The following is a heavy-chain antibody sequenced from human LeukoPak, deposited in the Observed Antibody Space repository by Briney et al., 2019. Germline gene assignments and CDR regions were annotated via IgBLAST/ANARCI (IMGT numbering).Heavy chain of an antibody. CDR3: ARVVRGYCSSTSCAVWFDP. V-gene: IGHV4-31*03. D-gene: IGHD2-2*01. Sequence: SETLSLTCTVSGGSISSGGYYWSWIRQHPGKGLEWIGYIYYSGSTYYNPSLKSRVTMSVDTSKNQFSLKLSSVTAADTAVYYCARVVRGYCSSTSCAVWFDPWGQGTLVTVSS. CDR1: GGSISSGGYY. CDR2: IYYSGST. J-gene: IGHJ5*02.